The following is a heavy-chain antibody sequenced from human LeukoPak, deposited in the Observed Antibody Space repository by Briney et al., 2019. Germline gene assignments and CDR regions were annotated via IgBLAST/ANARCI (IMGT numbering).Heavy chain of an antibody. Sequence: PGGSLRLSCAASGFTFSSYGMSWVRQAPGKGLEWVSAISGSGGSTYYADSVKGRFTISRDNSKNTLYLQMNSLRAEDTAVYYCAKDRYYDILTGSHYMDVWGKGTTVTISS. J-gene: IGHJ6*03. CDR1: GFTFSSYG. D-gene: IGHD3-9*01. CDR3: AKDRYYDILTGSHYMDV. CDR2: ISGSGGST. V-gene: IGHV3-23*01.